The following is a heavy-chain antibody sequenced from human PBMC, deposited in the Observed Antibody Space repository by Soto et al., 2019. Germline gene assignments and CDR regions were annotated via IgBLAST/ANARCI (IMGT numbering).Heavy chain of an antibody. CDR1: GYTFTSYG. Sequence: QVQLVQSGAEVKKPGASVKVSCKASGYTFTSYGISWVRQAPGQGLEWMGWISAYNGNTNYAQKLQGRVTMTTDTSTSTAYMELRSLRSDATAVYYCAREVYGGNSAGWFDPWGQGTLVTVSS. D-gene: IGHD4-17*01. CDR2: ISAYNGNT. J-gene: IGHJ5*02. V-gene: IGHV1-18*01. CDR3: AREVYGGNSAGWFDP.